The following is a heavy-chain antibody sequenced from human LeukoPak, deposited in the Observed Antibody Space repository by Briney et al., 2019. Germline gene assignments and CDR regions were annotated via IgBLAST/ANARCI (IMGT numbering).Heavy chain of an antibody. CDR1: GFTVSSNY. CDR2: IYSGGST. J-gene: IGHJ3*01. Sequence: GGSLRLSCAASGFTVSSNYMSWVRQAPGKGLEWVSVIYSGGSTYYADSVKGRFTISRDNSKNTLYLQMNSLRAEDTAVYYCAKEMATIRAFDFWGQGTMVTVSS. CDR3: AKEMATIRAFDF. D-gene: IGHD5-24*01. V-gene: IGHV3-53*01.